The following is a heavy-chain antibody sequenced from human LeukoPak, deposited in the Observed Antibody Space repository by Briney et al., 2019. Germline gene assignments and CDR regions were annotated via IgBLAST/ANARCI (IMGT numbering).Heavy chain of an antibody. D-gene: IGHD3-10*01. CDR2: IIPIFGTA. CDR1: GGTFSSYA. Sequence: GASVKVSCKASGGTFSSYAISWVRQAPGQGLEWMGGIIPIFGTANYAQKFQGRVTITADKSTSTAYMELSSLRSEDTAVYYCARDGDYYGSGSYFPYYYYYYMDVWGKGTTVTVSS. V-gene: IGHV1-69*06. CDR3: ARDGDYYGSGSYFPYYYYYYMDV. J-gene: IGHJ6*03.